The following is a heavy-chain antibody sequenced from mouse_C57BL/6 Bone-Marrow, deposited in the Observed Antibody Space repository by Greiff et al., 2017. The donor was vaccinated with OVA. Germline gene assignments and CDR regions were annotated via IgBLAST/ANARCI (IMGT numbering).Heavy chain of an antibody. CDR3: ARKRIYGSRRGYAMDY. CDR1: GYAFSSYW. CDR2: IYPGDGDT. Sequence: ESGAELVKPGASVKISCKASGYAFSSYWMNWVKQRPGKGLEWIGQIYPGDGDTNYNGKFKGKATLTADKSSSTAYMQLSSLTSEDSAVYFCARKRIYGSRRGYAMDYWGQGTSVTVSS. V-gene: IGHV1-80*01. D-gene: IGHD1-1*01. J-gene: IGHJ4*01.